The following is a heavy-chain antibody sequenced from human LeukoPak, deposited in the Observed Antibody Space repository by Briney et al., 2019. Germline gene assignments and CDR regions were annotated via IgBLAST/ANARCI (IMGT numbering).Heavy chain of an antibody. V-gene: IGHV3-23*01. J-gene: IGHJ4*02. D-gene: IGHD6-19*01. CDR1: GFTLSTYA. CDR3: AKDLGVGGWFRAYFDY. Sequence: GGSLRLSCAASGFTLSTYAMSWVRQTPGKGLEWVAATSSSDAGTYHADSVRGRFTISRDNSKNTLYLQMNSLRAEDTAIYYCAKDLGVGGWFRAYFDYWGQGTLVTVSS. CDR2: TSSSDAGT.